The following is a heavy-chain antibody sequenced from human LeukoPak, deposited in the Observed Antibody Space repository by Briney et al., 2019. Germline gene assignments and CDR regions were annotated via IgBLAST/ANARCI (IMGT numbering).Heavy chain of an antibody. J-gene: IGHJ4*02. V-gene: IGHV4-39*07. Sequence: SETLSLTCTVSGGSISGSSYYWGWIRQPPGKGLEWIGTIYYRGNTYYNPSLKSRVSISVDTSKNQFSLSLRSVTAADTAVYYCARSQEVITLMDYWGQGTLVTVSS. CDR2: IYYRGNT. CDR1: GGSISGSSYY. CDR3: ARSQEVITLMDY. D-gene: IGHD3-22*01.